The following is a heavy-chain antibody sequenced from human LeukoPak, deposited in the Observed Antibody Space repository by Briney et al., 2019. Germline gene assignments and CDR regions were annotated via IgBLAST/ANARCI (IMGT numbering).Heavy chain of an antibody. Sequence: GGSLRLSCAASGFTFTSYSMNWVRQAPGRGLEWVGRIKTKTDGATTDYAAPVKGRFTILRDDSANMLYLQMTSLRTEDTALYYCTTATELIVATIPDNWGQGTLVTVSS. CDR1: GFTFTSYS. J-gene: IGHJ4*02. CDR2: IKTKTDGATT. CDR3: TTATELIVATIPDN. D-gene: IGHD5-12*01. V-gene: IGHV3-15*01.